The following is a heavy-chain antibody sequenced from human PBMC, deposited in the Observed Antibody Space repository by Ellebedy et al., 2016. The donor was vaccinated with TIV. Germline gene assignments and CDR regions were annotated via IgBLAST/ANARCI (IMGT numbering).Heavy chain of an antibody. J-gene: IGHJ4*02. CDR2: NHHSGST. D-gene: IGHD3-10*01. Sequence: MPSETLSLTCTVSGYFISSGHYWGWIRPAPGKGLEWLGSNHHSGSTYYNSSLASRVTISVDTSKNQFSLELSAVTAADTAIYYCARGFTYGSGSSSMGGDWGQGTLVTVSS. CDR1: GYFISSGHY. V-gene: IGHV4-38-2*02. CDR3: ARGFTYGSGSSSMGGD.